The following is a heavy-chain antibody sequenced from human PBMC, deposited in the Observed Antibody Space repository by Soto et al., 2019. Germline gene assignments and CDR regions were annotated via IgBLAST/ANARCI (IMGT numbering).Heavy chain of an antibody. CDR3: ARSPFAGSDAFDI. Sequence: SVKVSCKASGYTFTFRYLHWVRQAPGQALEWMGWITPFKSDTNYAQKFQDRVTITRDRSVSTAYMELSNLRSDDTAMYYCARSPFAGSDAFDIRGQGTMVTVS. D-gene: IGHD1-1*01. CDR1: GYTFTFRY. V-gene: IGHV1-45*02. CDR2: ITPFKSDT. J-gene: IGHJ3*02.